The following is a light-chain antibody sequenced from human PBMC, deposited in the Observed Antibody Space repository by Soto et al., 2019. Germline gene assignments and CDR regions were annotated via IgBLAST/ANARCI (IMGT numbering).Light chain of an antibody. CDR3: QHYNSYSIT. V-gene: IGKV1-5*03. CDR2: KAS. Sequence: DIQMTQSPSTLSASVGDRVTITCRASQSISSWLAWYQQKPGKAPKLLIYKASSLESGVPSRFSGSGSGTXXTLTISSLQPDDFATYYCQHYNSYSITFGQGTRLEIK. J-gene: IGKJ5*01. CDR1: QSISSW.